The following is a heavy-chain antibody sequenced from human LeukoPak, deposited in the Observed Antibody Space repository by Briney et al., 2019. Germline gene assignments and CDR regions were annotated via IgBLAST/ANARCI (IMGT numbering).Heavy chain of an antibody. D-gene: IGHD7-27*01. J-gene: IGHJ4*02. CDR3: ARVTGDYFDY. CDR1: GGSISSYY. CDR2: IYYSGST. V-gene: IGHV4-59*01. Sequence: SGTLSLTCTVSGGSISSYYWSWIRQPPGKGLEWIGYIYYSGSTNYNPSLKSRVTMSVDTSKNQFSLKLSSVTAADTAVYYCARVTGDYFDYWGQGTLVTVSS.